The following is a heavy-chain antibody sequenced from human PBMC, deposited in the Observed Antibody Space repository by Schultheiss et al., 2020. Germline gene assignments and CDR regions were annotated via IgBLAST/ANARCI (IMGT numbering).Heavy chain of an antibody. CDR1: GGSISSSSYY. Sequence: SATLSLTCTVSGGSISSSSYYWGWIRQPPGKGLEWIGYIYYSGSTNYNPSLKSRVTISVDTSKNLLSLKLTSVTAADTAVYYCARGTWYNWNVRRVGMDVWGQGTTVTGYS. CDR2: IYYSGST. D-gene: IGHD1-20*01. V-gene: IGHV4-61*05. J-gene: IGHJ6*02. CDR3: ARGTWYNWNVRRVGMDV.